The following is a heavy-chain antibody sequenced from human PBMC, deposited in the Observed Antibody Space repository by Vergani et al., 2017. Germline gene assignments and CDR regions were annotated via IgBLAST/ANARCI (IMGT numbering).Heavy chain of an antibody. Sequence: EVQLVESGGGLVQPGGSLRLSCAASGFTVSSNYMSWVRQAPGKGLEWASVIYSGGSTYYADSVKGRFTISRDNSKNTRYLQMNSLRAEDTAVYYCAKGLFMYSSGQEYFQHWGQGTLVTVSS. D-gene: IGHD6-19*01. CDR3: AKGLFMYSSGQEYFQH. J-gene: IGHJ1*01. CDR1: GFTVSSNY. CDR2: IYSGGST. V-gene: IGHV3-66*01.